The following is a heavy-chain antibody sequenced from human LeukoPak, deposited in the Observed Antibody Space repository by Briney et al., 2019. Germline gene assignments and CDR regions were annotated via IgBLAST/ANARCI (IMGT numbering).Heavy chain of an antibody. J-gene: IGHJ6*02. CDR3: ASPTKQDTVADQYSGSILLYYGMDV. V-gene: IGHV1-8*01. D-gene: IGHD5-12*01. CDR2: MNPNSGNT. Sequence: ASVKVSCKASGYTFSSYDINWVRQAPGQGLEWMGWMNPNSGNTGSAQKFQGRVTMTRITSISTAYMELSSLRSEDTAVYYCASPTKQDTVADQYSGSILLYYGMDVWGQGTTVTVSS. CDR1: GYTFSSYD.